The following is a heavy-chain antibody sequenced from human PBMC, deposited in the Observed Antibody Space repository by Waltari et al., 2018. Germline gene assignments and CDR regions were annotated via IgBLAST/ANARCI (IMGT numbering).Heavy chain of an antibody. CDR2: IIPIFGTA. CDR3: ARGASSSWYNNDGQGDWFDP. CDR1: GGTFSSYA. V-gene: IGHV1-69*13. J-gene: IGHJ5*02. Sequence: QVQLVQSGAEVKKPGSSVKVSCKASGGTFSSYAISWVRQAPGQGLEWMGGIIPIFGTANYEQKFQGRVTITADESTSTAYMELSRLRSDDTAVYYCARGASSSWYNNDGQGDWFDPWGQGTLVTVSS. D-gene: IGHD6-13*01.